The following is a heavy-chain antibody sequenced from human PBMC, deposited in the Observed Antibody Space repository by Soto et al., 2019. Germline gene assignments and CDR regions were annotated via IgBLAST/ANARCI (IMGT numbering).Heavy chain of an antibody. CDR3: ATLPRLDGMDV. CDR1: GYSISSGHS. D-gene: IGHD6-25*01. J-gene: IGHJ6*02. V-gene: IGHV4-38-2*01. Sequence: PSETLSLTXAVSGYSISSGHSWGWIRQPPGKGLEWIGSIFHTGSTYYNPSLKSRVTLSVDTSKNQFSLKLSSVTAADKAVYFCATLPRLDGMDVWGQGTTVTVSS. CDR2: IFHTGST.